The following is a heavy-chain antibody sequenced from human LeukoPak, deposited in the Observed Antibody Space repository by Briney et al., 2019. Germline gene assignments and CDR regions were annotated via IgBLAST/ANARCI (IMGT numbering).Heavy chain of an antibody. D-gene: IGHD6-6*01. CDR1: GFTFSSYA. CDR2: ISYDGSNK. V-gene: IGHV3-30-3*01. Sequence: GRSLRLSCAASGFTFSSYAMHWVRQAPGKGLEWVAVISYDGSNKYYADSVKGRFTISRDNSKNTLYLQMNSLRAEDTAVYYCTNYGVAAPFDFWGQGTRVTVSS. CDR3: TNYGVAAPFDF. J-gene: IGHJ4*02.